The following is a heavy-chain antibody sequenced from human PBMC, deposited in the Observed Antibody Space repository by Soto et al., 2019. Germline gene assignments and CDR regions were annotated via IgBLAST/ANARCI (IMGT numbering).Heavy chain of an antibody. J-gene: IGHJ4*02. D-gene: IGHD3-3*01. CDR3: ASAFYDFWSGYYIDY. CDR2: ISSSSSTI. CDR1: GFTFSSYS. Sequence: GGSLRLSCAASGFTFSSYSMNWVRQAPGKGLEWVSYISSSSSTIYYADSVKGRFTISRDNAKNSLYLQMNSLRDEDTAVYYCASAFYDFWSGYYIDYWGQGTLVTVSS. V-gene: IGHV3-48*02.